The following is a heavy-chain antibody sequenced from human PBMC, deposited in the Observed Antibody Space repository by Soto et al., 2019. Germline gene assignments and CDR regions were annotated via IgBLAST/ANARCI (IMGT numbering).Heavy chain of an antibody. J-gene: IGHJ4*02. D-gene: IGHD3-22*01. CDR3: ARGHDSNDN. V-gene: IGHV4-30-2*01. CDR2: IYHSGST. CDR1: GGSISSGDYS. Sequence: QLQLQESGVGLVKPSQTLSLTCAVSGGSISSGDYSWSWIRQPPGKGLEWIGYIYHSGSTYYNPSLKSRVTISIDSSKNQFSLKLTSVTAADTAVYYCARGHDSNDNWGQGTLVTVSS.